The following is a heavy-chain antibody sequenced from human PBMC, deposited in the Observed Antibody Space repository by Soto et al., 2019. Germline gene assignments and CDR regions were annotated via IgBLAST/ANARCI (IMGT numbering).Heavy chain of an antibody. V-gene: IGHV4-34*01. CDR2: INHSGST. Sequence: SETLSLTCAVYGGSFSGYYWSWIRQPLWKGLEWIGEINHSGSTNYNPSLKSRVTISVDTSKNQFSLKLSSVTAADTAVYYCARACVLRYFDWLLSGFWLDPWGQGTLVT. CDR1: GGSFSGYY. D-gene: IGHD3-9*01. J-gene: IGHJ5*02. CDR3: ARACVLRYFDWLLSGFWLDP.